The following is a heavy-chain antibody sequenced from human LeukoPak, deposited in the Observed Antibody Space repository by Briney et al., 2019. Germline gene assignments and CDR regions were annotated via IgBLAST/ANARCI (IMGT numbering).Heavy chain of an antibody. D-gene: IGHD3-10*01. CDR3: ARSSPPYYYGSGSYYN. CDR1: GGSFSGYY. CDR2: VNHSGST. Sequence: SETLSLTCAVYGGSFSGYYWSWIRQPPGKGLEWIGEVNHSGSTNYNPSLKSRVTISVDTPKNQFSLKLSSVTAADTAVYYCARSSPPYYYGSGSYYNWGQGTLVTVSS. V-gene: IGHV4-34*01. J-gene: IGHJ4*02.